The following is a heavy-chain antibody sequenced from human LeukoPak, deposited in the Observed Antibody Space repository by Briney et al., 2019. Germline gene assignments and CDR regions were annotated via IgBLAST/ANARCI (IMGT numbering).Heavy chain of an antibody. Sequence: ASVKVSCKASGYTFTSYDTNWVRQAAGQGLEWMGWMNPNRCNTGYAQKFQGRVTITRNTSISTAYMELSSLRSEDPAVYYCARGPLRGSYDLDYWGQGTLVTVSS. D-gene: IGHD1-26*01. V-gene: IGHV1-8*03. CDR2: MNPNRCNT. CDR3: ARGPLRGSYDLDY. CDR1: GYTFTSYD. J-gene: IGHJ4*02.